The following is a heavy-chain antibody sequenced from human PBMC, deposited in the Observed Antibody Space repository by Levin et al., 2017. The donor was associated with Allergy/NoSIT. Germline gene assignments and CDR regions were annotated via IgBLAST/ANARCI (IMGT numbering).Heavy chain of an antibody. CDR2: IWYDGSNK. D-gene: IGHD3-9*01. CDR1: GFTFSSYG. J-gene: IGHJ6*02. V-gene: IGHV3-33*01. Sequence: GESLKISCAASGFTFSSYGMHWVRQAPGKGLEWVAVIWYDGSNKYYADSVKGRFTISRDNSKNTLYLQMNSLRAEDTAVYYCARGREYYDILTGPDYYGMDVWGQGTTVTVSS. CDR3: ARGREYYDILTGPDYYGMDV.